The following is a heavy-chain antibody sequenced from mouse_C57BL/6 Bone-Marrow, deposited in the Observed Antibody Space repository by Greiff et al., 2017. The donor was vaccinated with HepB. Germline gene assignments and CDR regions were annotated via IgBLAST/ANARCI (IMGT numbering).Heavy chain of an antibody. CDR1: GFTFSSYA. J-gene: IGHJ4*01. V-gene: IGHV5-4*01. D-gene: IGHD3-2*02. CDR2: ISDGGSYT. CDR3: ARDIQLRLRGYAMDY. Sequence: DVMLVESGGGLVKPGGSLKLSCAASGFTFSSYAMSWVRQTPEKRLEWVATISDGGSYTYYPDNVKGRFTISRDNAKNNLYLQMSHLKSEDTAMYYCARDIQLRLRGYAMDYWGQGTSVTVSS.